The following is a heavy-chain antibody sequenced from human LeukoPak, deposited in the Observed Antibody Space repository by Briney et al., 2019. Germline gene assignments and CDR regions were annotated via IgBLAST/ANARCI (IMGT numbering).Heavy chain of an antibody. CDR1: GCIFSSYA. Sequence: SVKVSCKASGCIFSSYAISWVRQAPGQGLEWMGRVIPIHGIANYAQKFQGRVTITADKSTSTANMDLSSMRSEDTAVYYCARDLAPSYFAYCGQGTLVTVSS. CDR2: VIPIHGIA. V-gene: IGHV1-69*04. CDR3: ARDLAPSYFAY. D-gene: IGHD3-3*02. J-gene: IGHJ4*02.